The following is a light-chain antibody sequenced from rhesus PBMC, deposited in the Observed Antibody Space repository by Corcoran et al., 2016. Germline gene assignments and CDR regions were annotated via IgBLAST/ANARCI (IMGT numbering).Light chain of an antibody. J-gene: IGKJ1*01. V-gene: IGKV1-22*01. CDR1: QSISSW. Sequence: DIQMTQSPSSLSASVGDTVTITCRASQSISSWLDWYQQKPGKAPKLLIYKASSLKSGVPSRFSGSGSGTDCTLTISSLQPEDFATYYCLQYSSSPWTFGQGTKVEIK. CDR3: LQYSSSPWT. CDR2: KAS.